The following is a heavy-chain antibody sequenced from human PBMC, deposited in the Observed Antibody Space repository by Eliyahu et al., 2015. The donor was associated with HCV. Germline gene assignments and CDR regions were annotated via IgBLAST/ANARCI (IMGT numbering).Heavy chain of an antibody. CDR3: AKVHVFITSFSPSRHYYMDV. D-gene: IGHD3-22*01. Sequence: EVQLLESGGGLVQPGGSLRLSCAASGFTFSSYAMXWVRQAPGKGLGWVSAISGSGGSTYYADSVKGRFTISRDNSKNTLYLQMNSLRAEDTAVYYCAKVHVFITSFSPSRHYYMDVWGKGTTVTVSS. V-gene: IGHV3-23*01. CDR2: ISGSGGST. J-gene: IGHJ6*03. CDR1: GFTFSSYA.